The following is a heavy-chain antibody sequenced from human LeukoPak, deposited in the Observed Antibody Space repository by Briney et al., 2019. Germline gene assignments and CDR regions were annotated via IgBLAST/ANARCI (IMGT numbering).Heavy chain of an antibody. CDR1: GFTFTTYW. CDR2: INSDGSIT. CDR3: AKSYSSAWYAYSMDV. Sequence: GGSLRLSCAASGFTFTTYWMHWVRQAPGKGLVWVSHINSDGSITSYADSVKGRFTISRDNSKNTLYLQMNSLRAEDTAVYFCAKSYSSAWYAYSMDVWAKGPRSPSP. J-gene: IGHJ6*02. D-gene: IGHD6-13*01. V-gene: IGHV3-74*01.